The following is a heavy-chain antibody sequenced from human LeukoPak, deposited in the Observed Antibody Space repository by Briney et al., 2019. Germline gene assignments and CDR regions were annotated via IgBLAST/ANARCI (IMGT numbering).Heavy chain of an antibody. V-gene: IGHV4-31*03. D-gene: IGHD2-15*01. CDR2: ISYGGTT. J-gene: IGHJ4*02. CDR1: GGSIRSGGYS. CDR3: AGEYCSGGSCYLDY. Sequence: SSETLSLTCTVSGGSIRSGGYSWSWIRQHPGKGLEWIGYISYGGTTYYNPSLKSRVTISVDTSKNQFSLKLSSVTAADTAVYYCAGEYCSGGSCYLDYWGQGTLVTVSS.